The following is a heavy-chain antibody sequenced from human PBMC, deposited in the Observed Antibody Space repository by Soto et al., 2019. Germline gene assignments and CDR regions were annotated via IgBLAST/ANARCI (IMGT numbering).Heavy chain of an antibody. CDR1: SGSISSSRYY. CDR3: ARHLLWFGPLGGMDV. D-gene: IGHD3-10*01. J-gene: IGHJ6*02. CDR2: IYYSGST. Sequence: KPSETLSVTSTVSSGSISSSRYYWCWIDQPPGKGLEWIGSIYYSGSTYYNPSLKSRVTISVDTSKNQFSLKLSSVTAADTAVYYCARHLLWFGPLGGMDVWGQGTTVTVSS. V-gene: IGHV4-39*01.